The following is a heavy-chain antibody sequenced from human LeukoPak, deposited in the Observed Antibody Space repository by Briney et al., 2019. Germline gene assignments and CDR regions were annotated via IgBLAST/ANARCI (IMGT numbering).Heavy chain of an antibody. D-gene: IGHD1-14*01. CDR2: IGNTGRTI. Sequence: GGSLRLSRAASGFRFSSYEMNWVRQAPGRGLEWVSYIGNTGRTIYYVDSVKGRFTVSRDNAKNSLYLQMNSLRAEDTAIYYCVRGDRYFFDYWGQGTLVTVSS. CDR1: GFRFSSYE. CDR3: VRGDRYFFDY. V-gene: IGHV3-48*03. J-gene: IGHJ4*02.